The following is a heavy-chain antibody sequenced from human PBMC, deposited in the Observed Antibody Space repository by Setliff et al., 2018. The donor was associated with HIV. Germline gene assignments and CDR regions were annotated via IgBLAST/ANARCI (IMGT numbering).Heavy chain of an antibody. Sequence: SETLSLTCTVSGDSISSGGYFWSWTRQPPGKGLEWIGNIHYSGSTYYNPSLKSRVTISIDTSKNQFSLKLSSVTAADTAVYYCARGLVVVTDSDYDTNYYYYYYMDVWGKGTTVTVSS. D-gene: IGHD5-12*01. CDR1: GDSISSGGYF. CDR2: IHYSGST. V-gene: IGHV4-31*03. J-gene: IGHJ6*03. CDR3: ARGLVVVTDSDYDTNYYYYYYMDV.